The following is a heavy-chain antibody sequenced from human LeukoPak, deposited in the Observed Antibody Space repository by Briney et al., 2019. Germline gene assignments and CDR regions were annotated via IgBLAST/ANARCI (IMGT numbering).Heavy chain of an antibody. D-gene: IGHD3-3*01. CDR2: IYYSGST. CDR1: GGSISSYY. J-gene: IGHJ6*02. Sequence: SGTLSLTCTVSGGSISSYYWSWIRQPPGKGLEWIGYIYYSGSTNYNPSLKSRVTISVDTSKNQFSLKLSSVTAADTAVYYCARDRYDFWSGYYYYYGMDVWGQGTTVTVSS. CDR3: ARDRYDFWSGYYYYYGMDV. V-gene: IGHV4-59*01.